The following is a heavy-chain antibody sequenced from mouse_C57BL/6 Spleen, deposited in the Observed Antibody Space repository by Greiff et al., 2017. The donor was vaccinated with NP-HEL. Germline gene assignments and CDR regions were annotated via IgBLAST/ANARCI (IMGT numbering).Heavy chain of an antibody. CDR2: IDPEDGET. Sequence: EVQLQQSGAELVKPGASVKLSCTASGFNIKDYYMHWVKQRTEQGLEWIGRIDPEDGETKYAPNFQGKATITADTSSNTAYLQLSSLTSEDTAVYYCASYRGGYDDDYWGQGTTLTVSS. V-gene: IGHV14-2*01. J-gene: IGHJ2*01. CDR3: ASYRGGYDDDY. D-gene: IGHD2-2*01. CDR1: GFNIKDYY.